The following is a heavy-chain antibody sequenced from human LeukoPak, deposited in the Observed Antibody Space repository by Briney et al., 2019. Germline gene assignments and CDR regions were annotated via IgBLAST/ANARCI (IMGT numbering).Heavy chain of an antibody. J-gene: IGHJ5*02. CDR3: ASSSWSSYNWFDP. D-gene: IGHD6-13*01. Sequence: PSETLSLTCTVSGGSISSHYWSWIRQPPGKGLEWIGYIYYSGSTNYTPSLKSRVTISVDTSKNQFSLKLSSVTAADTAVYYCASSSWSSYNWFDPWGQGTLVTVSS. V-gene: IGHV4-59*11. CDR1: GGSISSHY. CDR2: IYYSGST.